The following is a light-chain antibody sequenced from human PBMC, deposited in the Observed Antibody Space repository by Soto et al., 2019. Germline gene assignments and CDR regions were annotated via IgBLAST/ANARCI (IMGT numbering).Light chain of an antibody. J-gene: IGKJ1*01. CDR1: QSVTSNY. CDR2: DAS. CDR3: QQSGSSPRT. Sequence: EIVLTQSPGTLSLSPGERATLSCRASQSVTSNYLAWYQQKPGQAPRLLIYDASTRATGIPDRFSGSGSGTDFTLTISGLEPEDFAVYYCQQSGSSPRTFGPGTKVEI. V-gene: IGKV3-20*01.